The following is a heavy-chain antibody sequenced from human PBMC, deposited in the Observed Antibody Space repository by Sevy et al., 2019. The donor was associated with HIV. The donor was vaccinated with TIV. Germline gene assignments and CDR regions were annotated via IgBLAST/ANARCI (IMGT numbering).Heavy chain of an antibody. CDR1: GFTVSSNY. J-gene: IGHJ6*02. CDR2: IYSGGST. V-gene: IGHV3-66*01. CDR3: ARALNYYGMDV. Sequence: GGPLRLSCAASGFTVSSNYMSWVRQAPGKGLEWVSVIYSGGSTYYADSVKGRFTISRDNSKNTLYLQMNSLRAEDTAVYYCARALNYYGMDVWGQGTTVTVSS.